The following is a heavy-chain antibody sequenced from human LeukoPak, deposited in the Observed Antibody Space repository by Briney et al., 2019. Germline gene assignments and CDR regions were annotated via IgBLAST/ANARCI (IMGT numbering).Heavy chain of an antibody. CDR3: ARGGGMRSWYDFDY. CDR2: IKEAGSEK. V-gene: IGHV3-7*04. Sequence: GGSLRLSCAASGFTFSNYWMSWVRQAPGKGLEFMANIKEAGSEKYYVDSVKGGFTISRDNDKNSVHLQMNNLRAEDTAVYYCARGGGMRSWYDFDYWGQGMLVTVSS. D-gene: IGHD6-13*01. J-gene: IGHJ4*02. CDR1: GFTFSNYW.